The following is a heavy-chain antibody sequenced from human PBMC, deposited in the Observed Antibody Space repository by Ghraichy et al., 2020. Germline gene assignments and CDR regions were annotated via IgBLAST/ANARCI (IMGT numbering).Heavy chain of an antibody. CDR1: GFTFSSYA. D-gene: IGHD3-10*01. CDR3: AKDSIRITMVRGVPRGDY. V-gene: IGHV3-23*01. J-gene: IGHJ4*02. CDR2: ISGSGGST. Sequence: GGSLRLSCAASGFTFSSYAMSWVRQAPGKGLEWVSAISGSGGSTYYADSVKGRFTISRDNSKNTLYLQMNSLRAEDTAVYYCAKDSIRITMVRGVPRGDYWGQGTLVTVSS.